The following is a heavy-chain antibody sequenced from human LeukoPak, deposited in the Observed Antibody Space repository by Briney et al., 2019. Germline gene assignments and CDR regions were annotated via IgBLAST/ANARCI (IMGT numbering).Heavy chain of an antibody. CDR1: GFSFSGYS. Sequence: GGSLRLSCAASGFSFSGYSMNWVRQAPGNGLDWVSYISSGSRTIFYADSVKGRFTISRDNAKNSLYLQMNSLRAEDTAVYYCVRESIRGTRDFDYWGQGTLVTVSS. CDR3: VRESIRGTRDFDY. CDR2: ISSGSRTI. J-gene: IGHJ4*02. D-gene: IGHD2-21*01. V-gene: IGHV3-48*04.